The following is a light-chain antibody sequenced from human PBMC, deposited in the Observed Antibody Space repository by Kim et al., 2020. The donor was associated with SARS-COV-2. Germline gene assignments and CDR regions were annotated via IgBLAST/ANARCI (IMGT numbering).Light chain of an antibody. CDR3: QQLRT. J-gene: IGKJ1*01. CDR1: QSVSSSY. CDR2: GAS. Sequence: PGERATLSCRASQSVSSSYLAWYQQKPGQAPRLLIYGASSRATGIPDRFSGSGSGTDFTLTISRLEPEDFAVYYCQQLRTFGQGTKVDIK. V-gene: IGKV3-20*01.